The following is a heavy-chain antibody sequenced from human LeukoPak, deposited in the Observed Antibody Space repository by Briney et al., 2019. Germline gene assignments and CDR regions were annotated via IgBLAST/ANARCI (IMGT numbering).Heavy chain of an antibody. Sequence: GESLKISCKGSGYSFTSYWIGWVRQMPGKGLEWMGIIYPGDSDTRYSPSFQGQVTISADKSISTAYLQWSSLKASDTAMYYCARLGGSYYSYYYYYYMDVWGKGTTVTVSS. CDR2: IYPGDSDT. V-gene: IGHV5-51*01. CDR3: ARLGGSYYSYYYYYYMDV. J-gene: IGHJ6*03. D-gene: IGHD1-26*01. CDR1: GYSFTSYW.